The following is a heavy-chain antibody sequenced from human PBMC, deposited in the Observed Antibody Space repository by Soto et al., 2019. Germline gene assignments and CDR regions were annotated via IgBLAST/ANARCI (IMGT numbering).Heavy chain of an antibody. CDR3: SLTRQDKFDY. J-gene: IGHJ4*02. Sequence: SVKVSCKASGGTFSSYAISWVRQAPGQGLEWMGGIIPIFGTANYAQKFQGRVTITADESTSTAYMELSSLRSEDTAVYYCSLTRQDKFDYWGQGTLVTVSS. V-gene: IGHV1-69*13. D-gene: IGHD3-16*02. CDR2: IIPIFGTA. CDR1: GGTFSSYA.